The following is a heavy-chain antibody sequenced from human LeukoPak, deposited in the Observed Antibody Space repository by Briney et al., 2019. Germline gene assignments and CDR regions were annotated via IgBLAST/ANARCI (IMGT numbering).Heavy chain of an antibody. J-gene: IGHJ3*02. D-gene: IGHD1-7*01. CDR2: INPNSGVT. V-gene: IGHV1-2*02. CDR3: ARAVSGTLGGAFDI. CDR1: GYTFIDYF. Sequence: ASLKVSCKASGYTFIDYFIHWMRQTPGQGHEWLGWINPNSGVTRYAQKFQDRVTMTRDTAAYMELSSLTSDDTAVYYCARAVSGTLGGAFDIWGQGTAVTVSS.